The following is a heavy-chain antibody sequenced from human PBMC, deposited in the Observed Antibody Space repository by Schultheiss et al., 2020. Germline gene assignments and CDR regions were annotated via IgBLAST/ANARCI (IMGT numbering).Heavy chain of an antibody. Sequence: ASVKVSCKASGYTFTGYYIHWVRQAPGQGLEWMGWINPNSGGTNYAQKFQGWVTMTRDTSISTAYMELSRLRSDDTAVYYCARDCSGGSCYSHGMDVWSQGTTVTVSS. V-gene: IGHV1-2*04. CDR1: GYTFTGYY. CDR2: INPNSGGT. CDR3: ARDCSGGSCYSHGMDV. J-gene: IGHJ6*02. D-gene: IGHD2-15*01.